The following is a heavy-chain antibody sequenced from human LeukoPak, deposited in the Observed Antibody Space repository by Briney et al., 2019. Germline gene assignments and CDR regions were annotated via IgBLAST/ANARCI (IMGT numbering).Heavy chain of an antibody. CDR1: GGSISSTNW. CDR3: ARYSYDHRWFDP. Sequence: KPSETLSLTCGVSGGSISSTNWWSWVRQPPGKGLEWIGYIYYSGTTNYNPSLKSRVTISVDTSKNQFSLKLSSVTAADTAVYYCARYSYDHRWFDPWGQGTLVSVSS. J-gene: IGHJ5*02. V-gene: IGHV4-4*02. CDR2: IYYSGTT. D-gene: IGHD5-18*01.